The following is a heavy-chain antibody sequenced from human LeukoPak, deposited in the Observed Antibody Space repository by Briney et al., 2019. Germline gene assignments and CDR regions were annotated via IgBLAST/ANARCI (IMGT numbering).Heavy chain of an antibody. CDR3: ARGGSGISNAFDI. Sequence: PSENLSLTCSGSGVSISSYYWGWIRQPPGKGLEWIGYLYYSGSTNSNPSLKSRVTMSVDTSKNQFSLKLRSVTAADTAVYYCARGGSGISNAFDIWGQGTMVTVSS. D-gene: IGHD3-10*01. J-gene: IGHJ3*02. V-gene: IGHV4-59*01. CDR2: LYYSGST. CDR1: GVSISSYY.